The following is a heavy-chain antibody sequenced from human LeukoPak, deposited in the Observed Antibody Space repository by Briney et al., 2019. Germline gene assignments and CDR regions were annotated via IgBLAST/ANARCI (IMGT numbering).Heavy chain of an antibody. CDR1: GGSISSSSYY. J-gene: IGHJ4*02. V-gene: IGHV4-39*07. CDR2: IYYSGST. Sequence: SETLSLTCTVSGGSISSSSYYWGWIRQPPGKGLEWIGSIYYSGSTYYNPSLKSRVTISVDTSKNQFSLKLSSVAAADTAVYYCARRGYSYGPTINWGQGTLVTVSS. D-gene: IGHD5-18*01. CDR3: ARRGYSYGPTIN.